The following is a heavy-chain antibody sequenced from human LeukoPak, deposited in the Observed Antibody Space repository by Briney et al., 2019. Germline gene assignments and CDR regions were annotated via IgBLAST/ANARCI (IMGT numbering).Heavy chain of an antibody. CDR2: INRDGSST. Sequence: GGSLRLSCAASGFTFSSHWMHWVRQGPGKGLVWVSRINRDGSSTTYADSMKGRFTISRDNAKNTLSLQMNSLRAEDTAVYYCAKGDGDFKPTIDFWGQGTLVTVSS. CDR1: GFTFSSHW. V-gene: IGHV3-74*03. D-gene: IGHD4-17*01. CDR3: AKGDGDFKPTIDF. J-gene: IGHJ4*02.